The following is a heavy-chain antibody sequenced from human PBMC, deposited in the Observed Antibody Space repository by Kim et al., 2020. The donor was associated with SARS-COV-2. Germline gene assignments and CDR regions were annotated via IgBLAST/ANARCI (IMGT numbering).Heavy chain of an antibody. J-gene: IGHJ4*02. Sequence: GGSLRLSCAASGFTFSDYGFHWVRQAPGKGLEWVAIISFDGSNKYYADSVKGRFAISRDDSENTLFLQMSSLRVEDAAVYHCVRDGGLYRHGRLFWSELPKFDCWGQGTLVTVSS. CDR3: VRDGGLYRHGRLFWSELPKFDC. CDR1: GFTFSDYG. D-gene: IGHD3-9*01. V-gene: IGHV3-30*12. CDR2: ISFDGSNK.